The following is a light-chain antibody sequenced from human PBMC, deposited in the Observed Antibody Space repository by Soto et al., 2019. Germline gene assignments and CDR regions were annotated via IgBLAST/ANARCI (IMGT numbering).Light chain of an antibody. CDR1: QSINNR. V-gene: IGKV1-5*01. J-gene: IGKJ1*01. CDR3: QQYYSYPWT. Sequence: IHMTHSPSSLSASVSDRVTITCLASQSINNRLAWHQQKPGKAPKVLICDASSLKSGVPSRFSGSGSGTEFTLTISSLQPDDSATYYCQQYYSYPWTFAQGTKVDIK. CDR2: DAS.